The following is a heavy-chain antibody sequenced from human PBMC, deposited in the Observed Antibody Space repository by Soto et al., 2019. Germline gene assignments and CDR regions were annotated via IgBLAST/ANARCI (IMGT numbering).Heavy chain of an antibody. CDR3: ARATTVTYYYYYYGMDV. CDR2: IIPIFGTA. CDR1: VGTFSSYA. Sequence: SVKVCCKDSVGTFSSYASSWVRQATGQGLEWMGGIIPIFGTANYAQKFQGRVTITADESTSTAYMELSSLRSEDTAVYYCARATTVTYYYYYYGMDVWGQGTTVTVSS. D-gene: IGHD4-17*01. J-gene: IGHJ6*02. V-gene: IGHV1-69*13.